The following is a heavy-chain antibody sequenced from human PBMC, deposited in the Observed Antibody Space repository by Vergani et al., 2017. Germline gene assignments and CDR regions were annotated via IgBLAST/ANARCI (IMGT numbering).Heavy chain of an antibody. CDR2: IKQDGSED. V-gene: IGHV3-7*01. CDR3: VRGGLAKIYNWFDP. D-gene: IGHD5-24*01. Sequence: EVLLVESGGDLVQPGGSLRLSCEASGFNFQIYWMGWVRQTAEKGLEWVANIKQDGSEDYYVDSVKGRFTITRDNAKKFIYLQMNSLRADDTAVYYCVRGGLAKIYNWFDPGGQGTRVTVSS. CDR1: GFNFQIYW. J-gene: IGHJ5*01.